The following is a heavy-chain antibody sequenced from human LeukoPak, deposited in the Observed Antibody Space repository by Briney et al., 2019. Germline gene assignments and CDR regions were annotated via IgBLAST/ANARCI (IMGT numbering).Heavy chain of an antibody. V-gene: IGHV7-4-1*01. Sequence: ASVKVSCKASGYTFTSYGISWVRQAPGQGLEWMGWINTNTGNPTYAQGFTGRFVLSLDTSVSTAYLQIGSLKAEDTAVYYCARGGVGATVSWFDPWGQGTLVTVSS. CDR3: ARGGVGATVSWFDP. J-gene: IGHJ5*02. CDR2: INTNTGNP. CDR1: GYTFTSYG. D-gene: IGHD1-26*01.